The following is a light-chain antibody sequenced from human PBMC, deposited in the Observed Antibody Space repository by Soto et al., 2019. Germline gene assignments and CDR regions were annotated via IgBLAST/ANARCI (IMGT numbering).Light chain of an antibody. Sequence: EIVMTQSPVTLSVSPGERVTLSCRASQSVSNNLAWYQQKSGQAHRLLIYGASTRVTGIPARFSGSGSGTAFTLTISSLQSEDFAMYYCQQYNNWPPVTFGQGTRLDSK. CDR2: GAS. V-gene: IGKV3-15*01. CDR3: QQYNNWPPVT. CDR1: QSVSNN. J-gene: IGKJ5*01.